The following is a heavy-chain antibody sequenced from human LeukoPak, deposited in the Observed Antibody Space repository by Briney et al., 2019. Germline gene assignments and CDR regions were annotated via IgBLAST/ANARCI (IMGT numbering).Heavy chain of an antibody. CDR2: ISYDGSNK. CDR1: GFTFSSYA. Sequence: GGSLRLSCAASGFTFSSYAMHWVRQAPGKGLEWVAVISYDGSNKYYADSVKGRFTISRDNSKNTLYLQMNSLRAEDTAVYYCAGTGQDTAMAYYYYGMDVWGQGTTVTVSS. D-gene: IGHD5-18*01. J-gene: IGHJ6*02. V-gene: IGHV3-30-3*01. CDR3: AGTGQDTAMAYYYYGMDV.